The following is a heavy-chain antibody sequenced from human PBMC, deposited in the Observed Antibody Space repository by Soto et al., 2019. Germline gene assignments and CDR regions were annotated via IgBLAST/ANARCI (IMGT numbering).Heavy chain of an antibody. CDR3: AKERGVLDAFDI. CDR1: GFTSSSFV. J-gene: IGHJ3*02. CDR2: ISSDGNNQ. D-gene: IGHD3-10*01. Sequence: QVQLVESGGGVVQPGRSLRLSCAASGFTSSSFVIHWVRQAPGKGLEWLAVISSDGNNQYYADSMKGRFTISRDNSKNTLYLQVNSLRAEDTAVYFCAKERGVLDAFDIWGQGTMVTVSS. V-gene: IGHV3-30*18.